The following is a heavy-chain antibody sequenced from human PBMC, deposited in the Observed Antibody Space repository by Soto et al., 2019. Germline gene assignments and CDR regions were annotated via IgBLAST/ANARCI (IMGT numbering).Heavy chain of an antibody. CDR1: GFTFSSYA. D-gene: IGHD3-10*01. J-gene: IGHJ5*02. V-gene: IGHV3-23*01. CDR2: ISGSGGST. CDR3: AKDYYDSGAINWFDP. Sequence: EVQLLESGGGLVQPGGSLRLSCAASGFTFSSYAMSWVRQAPGKGLEWVAAISGSGGSTYYADSGKGRFTISRDNSKNTLYLQMNSLRAEDTAVYYCAKDYYDSGAINWFDPWGQGTLVTVSS.